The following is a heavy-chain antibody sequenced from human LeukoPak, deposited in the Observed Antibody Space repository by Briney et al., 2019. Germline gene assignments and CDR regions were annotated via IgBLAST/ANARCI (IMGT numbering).Heavy chain of an antibody. CDR3: ARHQEIAAAGTLDY. Sequence: SSETLSLTCTVSGGSISSYYWSWIRQPPGKGLEWIGYIYYSGSTNYNPSLKSRVTISVDTSKNQCSLKLSSVTAADTAVYYCARHQEIAAAGTLDYWGRGTLVTVFS. CDR1: GGSISSYY. V-gene: IGHV4-59*08. J-gene: IGHJ4*02. D-gene: IGHD6-13*01. CDR2: IYYSGST.